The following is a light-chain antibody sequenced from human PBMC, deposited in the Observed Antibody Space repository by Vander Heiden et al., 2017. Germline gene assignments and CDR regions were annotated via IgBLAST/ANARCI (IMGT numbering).Light chain of an antibody. J-gene: IGKJ1*01. Sequence: DIVITQSPASLAVSLGERATINCQSSQSVLYSSNNKNYLAWYQQKPGQPPKLLIYWASTRESGVPDRFSGSGSGTDFTLTISSLQAEDVAVYYCQQYYSTPQTFGQGTKVEIK. CDR3: QQYYSTPQT. CDR2: WAS. V-gene: IGKV4-1*01. CDR1: QSVLYSSNNKNY.